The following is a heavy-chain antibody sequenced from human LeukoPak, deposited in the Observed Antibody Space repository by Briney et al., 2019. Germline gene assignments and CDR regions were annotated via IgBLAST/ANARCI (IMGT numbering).Heavy chain of an antibody. V-gene: IGHV3-30*18. CDR2: ISYDGSNK. CDR3: AKDGGYGDYAVGY. Sequence: GGSLRLSCAASGFTFSSYGMHWVRQAPGKGLEWVAVISYDGSNKYYADSVKGRFTISRDNSKNTLYLQMNSLRAEDTAVYYCAKDGGYGDYAVGYWGQGTLVTASS. J-gene: IGHJ4*02. D-gene: IGHD4-17*01. CDR1: GFTFSSYG.